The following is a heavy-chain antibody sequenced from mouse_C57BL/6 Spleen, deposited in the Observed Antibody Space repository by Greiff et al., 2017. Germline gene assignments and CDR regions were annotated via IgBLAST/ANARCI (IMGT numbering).Heavy chain of an antibody. J-gene: IGHJ4*01. V-gene: IGHV5-17*01. CDR3: ASRTMVTTARDDYAMDY. Sequence: DVLLVESGGGLVKPGGSLKLSCAASGFTFSDYGMHWVRQAPEKGLEWVAYISSGSSTIYYADTVKGRFTISRDNTKNTLFLQMTSLRSEDTAMYYCASRTMVTTARDDYAMDYWGQGTSVTVSS. D-gene: IGHD2-2*01. CDR1: GFTFSDYG. CDR2: ISSGSSTI.